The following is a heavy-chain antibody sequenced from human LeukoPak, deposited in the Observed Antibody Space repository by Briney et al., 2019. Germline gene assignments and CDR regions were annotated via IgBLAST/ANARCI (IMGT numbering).Heavy chain of an antibody. CDR1: GFTFSSYW. J-gene: IGHJ1*01. V-gene: IGHV3-7*01. CDR2: IKQDGSEK. Sequence: PGGSLRLSCAASGFTFSSYWMTWVRQAPGKGLEWVANIKQDGSEKYYVDSVKGRFTISRDNAKNSLYLQMNSLRVEDTAVYYCVRRGYSSSWSWYFQHWGQGTLVTVSS. CDR3: VRRGYSSSWSWYFQH. D-gene: IGHD6-13*01.